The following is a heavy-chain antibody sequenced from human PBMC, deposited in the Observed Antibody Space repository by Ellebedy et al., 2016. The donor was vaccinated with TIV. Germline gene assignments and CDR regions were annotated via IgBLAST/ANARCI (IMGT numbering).Heavy chain of an antibody. V-gene: IGHV5-51*01. CDR2: IYPADSDT. CDR1: GYSFTNYW. CDR3: ARSAYSPAESDY. Sequence: GESLKISCKGSGYSFTNYWIGWVRQMPGKGLEWMGIIYPADSDTKYSPAFQGQVIISADKSINTAYLQWRSLKASDTAMYYCARSAYSPAESDYWGQGTLVTVSS. J-gene: IGHJ4*02. D-gene: IGHD3-16*01.